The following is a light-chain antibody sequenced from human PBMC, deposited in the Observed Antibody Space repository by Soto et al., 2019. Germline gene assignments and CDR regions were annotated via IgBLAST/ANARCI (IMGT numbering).Light chain of an antibody. CDR1: QSVSSNY. J-gene: IGKJ1*01. CDR2: GAS. Sequence: EVASAQSPGTLSFSPGGTATLSCWASQSVSSNYVAWFHQKPGQAPRLLIYGASSRATGVPDRFSGSGSGTDFTLTISRLEPEDFAVYYCHQYSSSRRTFGQGTKVDIK. CDR3: HQYSSSRRT. V-gene: IGKV3-20*01.